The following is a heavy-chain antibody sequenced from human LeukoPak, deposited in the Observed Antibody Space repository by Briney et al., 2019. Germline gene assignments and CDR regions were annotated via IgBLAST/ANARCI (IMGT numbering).Heavy chain of an antibody. CDR1: GYTFTSYG. CDR2: ISAYNGNT. CDR3: ARDRVFIGGKIYYGMDV. J-gene: IGHJ6*02. D-gene: IGHD4-23*01. V-gene: IGHV1-18*01. Sequence: ASVTVSCKASGYTFTSYGISWVRQAPGQGLEWMGWISAYNGNTNYAQKLQGRVTMTTDTSTSTAYMELRSLRSDDTAVYYCARDRVFIGGKIYYGMDVWGQGTTVTVSS.